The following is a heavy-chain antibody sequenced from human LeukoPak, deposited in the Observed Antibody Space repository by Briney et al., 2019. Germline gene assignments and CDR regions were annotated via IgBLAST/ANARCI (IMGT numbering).Heavy chain of an antibody. Sequence: PGGSLRLSCAASGFTFSSYAMSWVRQAPGKGLEWVSAISGSGGTTYYADSVKGRFTISRDNSKNTLYLQMNSLRAEDTAIYYCARERYYDFWSGYPGGAFDIWGQGTMVTVSS. CDR1: GFTFSSYA. CDR2: ISGSGGTT. D-gene: IGHD3-3*01. V-gene: IGHV3-23*01. CDR3: ARERYYDFWSGYPGGAFDI. J-gene: IGHJ3*02.